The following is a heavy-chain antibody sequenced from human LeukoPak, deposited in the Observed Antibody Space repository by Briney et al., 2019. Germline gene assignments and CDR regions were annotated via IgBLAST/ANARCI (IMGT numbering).Heavy chain of an antibody. V-gene: IGHV2-5*02. D-gene: IGHD5-12*01. Sequence: SGPTLVKPTQTLTLTCTFSGFSLSTSGGGVGWIRQPPGKALEWLALIYWDDDKRYSPSLKSRLTITKDTSKNQVVLTMTNMDPVDTATYYCAHCTVDIVATTSSFDYWGQGALVTVSS. J-gene: IGHJ4*02. CDR3: AHCTVDIVATTSSFDY. CDR2: IYWDDDK. CDR1: GFSLSTSGGG.